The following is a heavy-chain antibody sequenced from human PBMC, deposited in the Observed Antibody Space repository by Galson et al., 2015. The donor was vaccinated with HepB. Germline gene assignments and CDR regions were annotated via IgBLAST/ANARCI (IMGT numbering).Heavy chain of an antibody. Sequence: TLSLTCAVSGGSISSGGYSWSWIRQPPGKGLEWIGYIYHSGSTYYNPSLKSRVTISVDRSKNQFSLKLSSVTAADTAVYYCARVSGTTQHFVGYYGMDVWGQGTTVTVSS. CDR1: GGSISSGGYS. CDR2: IYHSGST. V-gene: IGHV4-30-2*01. J-gene: IGHJ6*02. CDR3: ARVSGTTQHFVGYYGMDV. D-gene: IGHD1-7*01.